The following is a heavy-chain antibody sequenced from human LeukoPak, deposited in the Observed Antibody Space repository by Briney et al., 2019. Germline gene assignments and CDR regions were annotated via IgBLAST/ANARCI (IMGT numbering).Heavy chain of an antibody. V-gene: IGHV1-24*01. Sequence: ASVTVSFTFSVSSLTKISIDWVRQAPGKGLERMGTFGPQVGETIHAQKLQGRLKMTADTSTDTAYMEINSLQSGDTAVYYCATGAMVYEYWGQGTLVTVSS. D-gene: IGHD3-10*01. CDR3: ATGAMVYEY. CDR2: FGPQVGET. CDR1: VSSLTKIS. J-gene: IGHJ4*02.